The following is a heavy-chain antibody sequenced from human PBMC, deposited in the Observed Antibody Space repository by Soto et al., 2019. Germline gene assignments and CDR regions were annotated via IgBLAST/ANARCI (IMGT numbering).Heavy chain of an antibody. J-gene: IGHJ6*02. D-gene: IGHD3-10*01. Sequence: QVQLVESGGGVVQPGRSLRLSCAASGFTFSIYGMNWVRQATGKGLEWVAVISQDGNNKYYADSVKGRFAISRDNSKNTVYLQMDSLRPDDTAAYYCVKGPAVRGLLVRVNYGTDVWGQGTTVTVSS. CDR1: GFTFSIYG. V-gene: IGHV3-30*18. CDR3: VKGPAVRGLLVRVNYGTDV. CDR2: ISQDGNNK.